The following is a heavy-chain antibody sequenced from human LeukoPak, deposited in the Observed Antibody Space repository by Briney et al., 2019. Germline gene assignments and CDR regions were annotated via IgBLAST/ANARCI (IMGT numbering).Heavy chain of an antibody. CDR3: ARDPRGYGMDV. J-gene: IGHJ6*02. Sequence: SETPSLTCTVSDDSISSGVYYWSWIRQDPGKGLEWIGYIYYSGITYSNPSLTSRVTISIDTSRKQFSLRLTSVTAADTAVYYCARDPRGYGMDVWGQGPTVTVSS. V-gene: IGHV4-31*03. CDR2: IYYSGIT. D-gene: IGHD3-10*01. CDR1: DDSISSGVYY.